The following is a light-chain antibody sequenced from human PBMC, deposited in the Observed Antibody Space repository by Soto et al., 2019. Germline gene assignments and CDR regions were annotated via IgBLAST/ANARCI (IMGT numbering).Light chain of an antibody. CDR2: AAS. Sequence: AIQMTQSPSSLSASVGDRVTITCRASQDIRHDLGWYQQKPGQAPNHLIYAASTLQSGVPSRFSGSGSGTDFTLTISSLQPEDFATYSCLQDYNYPFAFGPGTKVDIK. CDR1: QDIRHD. V-gene: IGKV1-6*01. J-gene: IGKJ3*01. CDR3: LQDYNYPFA.